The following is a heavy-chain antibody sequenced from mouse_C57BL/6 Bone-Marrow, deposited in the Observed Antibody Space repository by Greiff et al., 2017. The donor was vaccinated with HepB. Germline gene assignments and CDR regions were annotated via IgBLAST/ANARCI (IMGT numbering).Heavy chain of an antibody. D-gene: IGHD2-1*01. CDR1: GFNIKDDY. Sequence: VQLQQSGAELVRPGASVKLSCTASGFNIKDDYMHWVKQRPEQGLEWIGWIDPENGDTEYASKFQGKATITADTSSNTAYLQLSSLTSEDTAVYYCTRHYGNYYYCDYWGQGTTLTVSS. CDR3: TRHYGNYYYCDY. V-gene: IGHV14-4*01. CDR2: IDPENGDT. J-gene: IGHJ2*01.